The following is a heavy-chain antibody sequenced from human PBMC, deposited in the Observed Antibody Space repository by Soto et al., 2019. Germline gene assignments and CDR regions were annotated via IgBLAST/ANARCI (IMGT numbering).Heavy chain of an antibody. Sequence: SETLSLTCTVSGGSISRYYWSWIRQPPGKGLEWIGYIYYSGSTNYNPSLKSRVTISVDTSKNQFSLKLSSVTAADTAVYYCARNGVDYIWGSYFYWGQGTLVTVSS. CDR1: GGSISRYY. CDR2: IYYSGST. CDR3: ARNGVDYIWGSYFY. V-gene: IGHV4-59*08. J-gene: IGHJ4*02. D-gene: IGHD3-16*01.